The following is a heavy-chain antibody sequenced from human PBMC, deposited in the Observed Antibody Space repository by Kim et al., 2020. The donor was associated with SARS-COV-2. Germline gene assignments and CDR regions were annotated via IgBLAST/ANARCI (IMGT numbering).Heavy chain of an antibody. J-gene: IGHJ3*02. CDR1: GFTFSSYS. Sequence: GGSLRLSCAASGFTFSSYSMNWVRQAPGKGLEWVSSISSSSSYIYYADSVKGRFTISRDNAKNSLYLQMNSLRAEDTAVYYCASPAYSSSWYRPGGAFDIWGQGTMVTVSS. CDR3: ASPAYSSSWYRPGGAFDI. D-gene: IGHD6-13*01. CDR2: ISSSSSYI. V-gene: IGHV3-21*01.